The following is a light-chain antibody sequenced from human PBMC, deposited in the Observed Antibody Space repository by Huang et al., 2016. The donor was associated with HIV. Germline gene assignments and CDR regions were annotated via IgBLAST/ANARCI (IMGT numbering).Light chain of an antibody. CDR1: QSISIY. CDR3: QQSYSTPRMYT. Sequence: DIQMTQSPSSLSASVGDRVTISCRASQSISIYLNWYHQRPGKAPKLLIYSTSNLQSGVPSRVSGSGSGTNFTLTISRLQPEDFATYYCQQSYSTPRMYTFGQGTKLEIK. V-gene: IGKV1-39*01. CDR2: STS. J-gene: IGKJ2*01.